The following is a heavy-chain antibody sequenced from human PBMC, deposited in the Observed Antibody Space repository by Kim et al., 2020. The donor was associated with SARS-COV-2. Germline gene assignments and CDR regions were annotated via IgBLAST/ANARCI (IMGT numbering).Heavy chain of an antibody. CDR2: INHSGST. D-gene: IGHD3-3*01. Sequence: SETLSLTCAVYGGSFSGYYWSWIRQPPGKGLEWIGEINHSGSTNYNPSLKSRVTISVDTSKNQFSLKLSSVTAADTAVYYCARFSYDFWSGYSPWGQGTLVTVSS. CDR3: ARFSYDFWSGYSP. J-gene: IGHJ5*02. CDR1: GGSFSGYY. V-gene: IGHV4-34*01.